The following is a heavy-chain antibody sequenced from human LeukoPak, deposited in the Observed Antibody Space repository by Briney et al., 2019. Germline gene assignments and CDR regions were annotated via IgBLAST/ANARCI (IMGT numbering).Heavy chain of an antibody. D-gene: IGHD3-10*01. V-gene: IGHV3-33*01. CDR3: ARETSGHHDY. CDR1: GFTFSSYA. CDR2: IWYDGNNK. J-gene: IGHJ4*02. Sequence: GGSLRLSCAASGFTFSSYAMHWVRQAPGKGLEWVAVIWYDGNNKYYADSVKGRFTISRDNSKNTMYLQMNSLRAEDTAVYYCARETSGHHDYWGQGTLVTVSS.